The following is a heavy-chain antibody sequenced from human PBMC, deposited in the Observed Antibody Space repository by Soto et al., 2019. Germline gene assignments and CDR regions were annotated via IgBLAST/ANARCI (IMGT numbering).Heavy chain of an antibody. Sequence: EVQLVESGGDLVQPGGSLRLSCAASGFTFSGHWMHWVRQVPGKGLVWVSRINTDGGSTSYADSVKGRFTISRDNAKNTLLLQMTGLRVDDTSVYYCAREAGYCSRTSCYRRAFDTWGQGTMVTVSS. V-gene: IGHV3-74*01. J-gene: IGHJ3*02. CDR2: INTDGGST. CDR3: AREAGYCSRTSCYRRAFDT. CDR1: GFTFSGHW. D-gene: IGHD2-2*01.